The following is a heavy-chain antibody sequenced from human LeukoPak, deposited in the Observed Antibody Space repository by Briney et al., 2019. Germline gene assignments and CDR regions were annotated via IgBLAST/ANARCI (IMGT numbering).Heavy chain of an antibody. J-gene: IGHJ4*02. CDR1: GFTFSSYA. CDR3: ANPTSRFYGGNSGDY. D-gene: IGHD4-23*01. CDR2: IGGSGGST. V-gene: IGHV3-23*01. Sequence: GGSLRLSCAASGFTFSSYAMSWVRQAPGKGLEWVSVIGGSGGSTYYADSVKGRFTISRDNSKNTLYLQMNSLRAEDTAVYYCANPTSRFYGGNSGDYWGQGTLVTVSS.